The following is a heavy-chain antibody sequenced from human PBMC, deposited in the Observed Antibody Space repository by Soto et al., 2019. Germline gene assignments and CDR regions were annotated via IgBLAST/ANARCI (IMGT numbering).Heavy chain of an antibody. CDR3: AKDEDYYYYMDV. V-gene: IGHV3-30*18. CDR2: ISYDGSNK. Sequence: GGSLRLSCAASGFTLSSYGMHWVRQAPGKGLEWVAVISYDGSNKYYADSVKGRFTISRDNSRNTLYLQMNSLRAEDTAVYYCAKDEDYYYYMDVWGKGTTVTVSS. J-gene: IGHJ6*03. CDR1: GFTLSSYG.